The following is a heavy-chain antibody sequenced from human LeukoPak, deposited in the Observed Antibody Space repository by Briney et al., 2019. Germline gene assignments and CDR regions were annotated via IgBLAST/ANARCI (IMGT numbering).Heavy chain of an antibody. CDR3: ARDLMVTGTYYYYYGMYV. Sequence: SETLSLTCTVSGGSISSGGYSWSWIRQHPGKGLEWIGYIYYSGSTYYNPSLKSRVTISVDTSKNQFSLKLSSVTAADTAVYYCARDLMVTGTYYYYYGMYVWGQGTTVTVSS. CDR2: IYYSGST. D-gene: IGHD5-18*01. CDR1: GGSISSGGYS. J-gene: IGHJ6*02. V-gene: IGHV4-31*03.